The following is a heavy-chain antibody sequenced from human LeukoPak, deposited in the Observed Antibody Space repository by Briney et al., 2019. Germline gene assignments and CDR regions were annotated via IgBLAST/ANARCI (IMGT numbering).Heavy chain of an antibody. D-gene: IGHD3-9*01. Sequence: GGSLRLSCAASGFTFSSYAMSWVRQAPGKGLEWVSAIRGSGDRTHYADSVKGRFTISRDNAKNSLYLQMNSLRAEDTAVYYCARRGNYDILTGYSSDVYFDYWGQGTLVTVSS. V-gene: IGHV3-23*01. J-gene: IGHJ4*02. CDR1: GFTFSSYA. CDR2: IRGSGDRT. CDR3: ARRGNYDILTGYSSDVYFDY.